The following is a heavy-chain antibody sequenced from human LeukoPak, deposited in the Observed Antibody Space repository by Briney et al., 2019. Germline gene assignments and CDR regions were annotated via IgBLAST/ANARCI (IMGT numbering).Heavy chain of an antibody. Sequence: SETLSLTCSVSGSSISSDYYWGWVRQPPGKGLEWIGSIKHRGRSYYNPSLKSRVTISVDTPKNQFSLQLSSVTAADTAVYYCARVVGATSIDYWGQGILVTVSS. CDR3: ARVVGATSIDY. CDR2: IKHRGRS. J-gene: IGHJ4*02. D-gene: IGHD2-15*01. V-gene: IGHV4-38-2*02. CDR1: GSSISSDYY.